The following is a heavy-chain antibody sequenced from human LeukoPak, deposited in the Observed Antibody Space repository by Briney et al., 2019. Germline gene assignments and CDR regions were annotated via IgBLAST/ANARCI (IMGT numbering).Heavy chain of an antibody. J-gene: IGHJ6*03. V-gene: IGHV4-59*01. CDR3: ATAYGSGSYTFSNYYMDV. CDR2: IYYSGST. CDR1: GGSISGYY. Sequence: SETLSLTCTVSGGSISGYYWSWIRQPPGKGLEWIGYIYYSGSTNYNPSLKSRVTISVDTSKNQFSLKLSSVTAADTAVYYCATAYGSGSYTFSNYYMDVWGKGTTVTISS. D-gene: IGHD3-10*01.